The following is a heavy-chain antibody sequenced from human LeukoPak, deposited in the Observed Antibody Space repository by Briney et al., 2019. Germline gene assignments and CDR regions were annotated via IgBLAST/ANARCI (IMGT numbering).Heavy chain of an antibody. Sequence: SETLSLTCTVSGGSISKFYWSWIRQPPGKGLEWIGYIYYSGSANYNPSLKSRVTISVDTSKNQFSLKLSSVTAADTAVYYCARGGFREFDSWGQGTLVIVSS. V-gene: IGHV4-59*01. CDR2: IYYSGSA. CDR3: ARGGFREFDS. J-gene: IGHJ4*02. D-gene: IGHD3-10*01. CDR1: GGSISKFY.